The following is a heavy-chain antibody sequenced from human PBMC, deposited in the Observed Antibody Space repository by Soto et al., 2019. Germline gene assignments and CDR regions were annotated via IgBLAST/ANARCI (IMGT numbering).Heavy chain of an antibody. CDR2: IYYSGTT. J-gene: IGHJ3*02. CDR3: ARVYAGINDYGDYVVDERGPFDI. Sequence: SETLSLTCNVSGGSISSGGNYWSWIRQHPGKGLEWIGYIYYSGTTYYNPSLKSRLTISIDTSKNQFSLKLSSVTAADTAVYYCARVYAGINDYGDYVVDERGPFDIWGQGTMVTVSS. D-gene: IGHD4-17*01. CDR1: GGSISSGGNY. V-gene: IGHV4-31*03.